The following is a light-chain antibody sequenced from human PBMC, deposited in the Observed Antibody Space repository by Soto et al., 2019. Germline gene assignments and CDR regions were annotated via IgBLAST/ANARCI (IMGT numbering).Light chain of an antibody. J-gene: IGLJ2*01. V-gene: IGLV2-23*02. CDR3: CSYAGSRTHVL. CDR1: SSDVGSYNL. CDR2: EVS. Sequence: QSVLTQPASVSGSPGQSITISCIGTSSDVGSYNLVSWYQQHPGKAPKVLIYEVSERPSGVSNRFSGSKSGNTASPTISGLQAEDEAEYYCCSYAGSRTHVLFGGGTQLTVL.